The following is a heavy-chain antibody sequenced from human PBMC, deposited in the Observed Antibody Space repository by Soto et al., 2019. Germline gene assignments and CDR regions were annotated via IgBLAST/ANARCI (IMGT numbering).Heavy chain of an antibody. D-gene: IGHD6-13*01. Sequence: SETLSLTCTVSGCSISSYYWSWIRQPPGKGLEWIGYIYYSGSTNYNPSLKSRVTISVDTSKNRFSLKLSSVTAADTAVYYCARYTVDLAAADYFDYWGQGTLVTVSS. V-gene: IGHV4-59*01. CDR3: ARYTVDLAAADYFDY. CDR2: IYYSGST. CDR1: GCSISSYY. J-gene: IGHJ4*02.